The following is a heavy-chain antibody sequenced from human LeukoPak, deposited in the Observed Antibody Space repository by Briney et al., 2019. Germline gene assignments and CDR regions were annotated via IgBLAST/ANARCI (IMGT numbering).Heavy chain of an antibody. V-gene: IGHV3-48*03. CDR2: ISSSSIT. D-gene: IGHD5-12*01. Sequence: GGSLRLSCVVSGFSFSRFEMNWVRQAPGKGLEWVSYISSSSITLYADSVQGRFTISRDNARDSLYLQMNSLRAEDTAVYYCARSLSGYITDPFFDQWGQGALVTVSS. CDR3: ARSLSGYITDPFFDQ. CDR1: GFSFSRFE. J-gene: IGHJ4*02.